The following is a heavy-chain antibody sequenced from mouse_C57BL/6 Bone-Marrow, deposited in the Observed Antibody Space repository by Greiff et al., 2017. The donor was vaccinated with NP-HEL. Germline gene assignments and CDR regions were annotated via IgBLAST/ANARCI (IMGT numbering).Heavy chain of an antibody. J-gene: IGHJ1*03. CDR3: ARRTIYYGYDGPYWYFDV. Sequence: VQLQQPGAELVKPGASVKMSCKASGYTFTSYWITWVKQRPGQGLEWIGDIYPGSGSTNYNEKFKSKATLTVDTSSSTAYMQLSSLTSEDSAVYYCARRTIYYGYDGPYWYFDVWGTGTTVTVSS. CDR2: IYPGSGST. CDR1: GYTFTSYW. V-gene: IGHV1-55*01. D-gene: IGHD2-2*01.